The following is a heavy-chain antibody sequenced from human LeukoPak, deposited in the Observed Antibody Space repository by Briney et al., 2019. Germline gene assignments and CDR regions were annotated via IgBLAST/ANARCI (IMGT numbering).Heavy chain of an antibody. V-gene: IGHV3-23*01. CDR1: GFALTGDA. J-gene: IGHJ4*01. Sequence: GSLRLSRAPSGFALTGDAMGCVRDGPREGRWWVSAISGSGGTTSSAASVKGLLPLSRYNSKNTLSLRMNRLRAQHTPVSYFAKDTHRDGYNPYYFDCCGQGTLVTVYS. D-gene: IGHD5-24*01. CDR3: AKDTHRDGYNPYYFDC. CDR2: ISGSGGTT.